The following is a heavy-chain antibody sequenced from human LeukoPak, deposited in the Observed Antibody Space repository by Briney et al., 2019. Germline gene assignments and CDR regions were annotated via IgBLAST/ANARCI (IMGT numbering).Heavy chain of an antibody. V-gene: IGHV3-66*01. CDR2: IYSGGAT. CDR3: ARDPPAVAAGTYA. D-gene: IGHD6-13*01. CDR1: GVTVGNNY. J-gene: IGHJ5*02. Sequence: GGSLRLSCAASGVTVGNNYMIWVRQAPGKGLEWVSHIYSGGATSYADSVKGRFTISRDSSKNTLFLQMNSLRVEDTAIYYCARDPPAVAAGTYAWGQGTLVTVSS.